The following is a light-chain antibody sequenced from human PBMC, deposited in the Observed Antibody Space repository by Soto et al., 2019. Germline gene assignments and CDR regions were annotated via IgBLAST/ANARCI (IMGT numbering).Light chain of an antibody. J-gene: IGLJ1*01. V-gene: IGLV2-8*01. Sequence: QSALTQLPSASAPPGQSVTITSPGTNNNIGVYDFVSWYQHHPGEAPRLIIYEVVQRPSGVPDRFSGSKSGNTASLTVSGLQAADEADYFCKSYAGSNTYVFGSGTKVTVL. CDR3: KSYAGSNTYV. CDR2: EVV. CDR1: NNNIGVYDF.